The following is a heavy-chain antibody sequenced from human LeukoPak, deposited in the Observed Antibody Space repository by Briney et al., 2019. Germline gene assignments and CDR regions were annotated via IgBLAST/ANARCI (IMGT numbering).Heavy chain of an antibody. Sequence: PGGSLRLSCAASGFTSSSYWMSWVRQAPGKGLEWVANIKQDGSEKYYVDSVKGRFTISRDNAKNSLYLQMNSLRAEDTAVYYCARDSSYGMDVWGKGTTVTVSS. CDR1: GFTSSSYW. V-gene: IGHV3-7*03. J-gene: IGHJ6*04. CDR3: ARDSSYGMDV. D-gene: IGHD6-6*01. CDR2: IKQDGSEK.